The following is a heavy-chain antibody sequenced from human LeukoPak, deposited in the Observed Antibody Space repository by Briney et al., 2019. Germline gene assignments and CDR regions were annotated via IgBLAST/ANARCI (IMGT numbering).Heavy chain of an antibody. Sequence: ASVKVSCKASVYTFSNYDINWVRQATGQGLEWMGWMNPNSGNTGYAQKFQGRVTMTRNTSISTAYMELSSLRSEDTAVYYCARGITIFGVVTLDYWGQGTLVTAST. J-gene: IGHJ4*02. D-gene: IGHD3-3*01. CDR2: MNPNSGNT. CDR3: ARGITIFGVVTLDY. CDR1: VYTFSNYD. V-gene: IGHV1-8*01.